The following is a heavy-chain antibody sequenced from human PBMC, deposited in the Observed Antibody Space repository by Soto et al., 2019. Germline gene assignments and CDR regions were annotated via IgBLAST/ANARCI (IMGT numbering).Heavy chain of an antibody. V-gene: IGHV1-69*04. J-gene: IGHJ3*02. D-gene: IGHD2-15*01. CDR3: AREGRYCSGGSCYPDI. Sequence: SVKVSCKASGGTFSSYTISWVRQAPRQGLEWMGRIIPILGIANYAQKFQGRVTITADKSTSTAYMELSSLRSEDTAVYYCAREGRYCSGGSCYPDIWGQGTMVTV. CDR1: GGTFSSYT. CDR2: IIPILGIA.